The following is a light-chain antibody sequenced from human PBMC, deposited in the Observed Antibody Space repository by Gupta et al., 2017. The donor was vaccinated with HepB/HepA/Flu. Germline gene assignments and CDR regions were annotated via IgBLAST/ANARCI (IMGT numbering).Light chain of an antibody. CDR3: QVWDSSSDHLWV. J-gene: IGLJ3*02. CDR1: NIGSKS. Sequence: SYVLTQPPSVSVAPGKTARITCGGNNIGSKSVHWYQQKPGQAPVLVVYDDSDRPSGIPERFSGSNSGNTATMTISRVEAGEEADYYCQVWDSSSDHLWVFGGGTKLTVL. CDR2: DDS. V-gene: IGLV3-21*03.